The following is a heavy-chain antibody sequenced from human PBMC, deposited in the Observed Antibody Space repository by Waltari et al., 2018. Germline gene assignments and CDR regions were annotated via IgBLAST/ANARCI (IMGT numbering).Heavy chain of an antibody. CDR2: INPNSGGT. CDR3: ASGGLLTDAFDI. V-gene: IGHV1-2*06. Sequence: QVQLVQSGAEVKKPRASVKVSCKASGYTFTGYYMHWVRQAPGQGLEWMGRINPNSGGTNYAQKVQGRVTMTRDTSISTAYMELSRLRSDDTAVYYCASGGLLTDAFDIWGQGTMVTVSS. D-gene: IGHD1-26*01. CDR1: GYTFTGYY. J-gene: IGHJ3*02.